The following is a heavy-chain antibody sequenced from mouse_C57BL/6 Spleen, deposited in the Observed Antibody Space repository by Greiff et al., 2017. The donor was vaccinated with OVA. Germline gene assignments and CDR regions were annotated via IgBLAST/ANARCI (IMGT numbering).Heavy chain of an antibody. V-gene: IGHV1-66*01. Sequence: VQLQQSGPELVKPGASVKISCKASGYSFTSYYIHWVKQRPGQGLEWIGWIYPGSGNTKYNEKFKGKATLTADTSSSTAYMQLSSLTSEDSAVYYCAMNWDEYFDVWGTGTTVTVSS. J-gene: IGHJ1*03. CDR1: GYSFTSYY. CDR3: AMNWDEYFDV. D-gene: IGHD4-1*01. CDR2: IYPGSGNT.